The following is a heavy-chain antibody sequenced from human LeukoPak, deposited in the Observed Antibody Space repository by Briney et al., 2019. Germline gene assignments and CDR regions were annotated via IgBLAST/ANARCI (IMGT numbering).Heavy chain of an antibody. V-gene: IGHV3-21*01. CDR1: GVTFSSYS. D-gene: IGHD2-2*01. CDR2: ISSSSSYI. J-gene: IGHJ6*02. CDR3: AREYIVVVPAGDYGMDV. Sequence: GGSLRLSCAATGVTFSSYSMNWVRQAPGKGLEWVSSISSSSSYIYYADSVKGRFTISRDNAKNSLYLQMNSLRAEDTAVYYCAREYIVVVPAGDYGMDVWGQGTTVTVSS.